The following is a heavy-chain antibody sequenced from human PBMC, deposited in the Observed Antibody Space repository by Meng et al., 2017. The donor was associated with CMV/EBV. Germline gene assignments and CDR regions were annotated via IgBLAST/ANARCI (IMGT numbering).Heavy chain of an antibody. CDR1: GGSISSGGYY. D-gene: IGHD6-13*01. CDR3: ARMGIAAAGVVDY. CDR2: IYYSGST. Sequence: SETLSLTCTVSGGSISSGGYYWSWIRQHPGKGLEWIGYIYYSGSTYYNQSLKSRVTISVDTSKNQFSLKLSSVTAADTAVYYCARMGIAAAGVVDYWGQGTLVTVSS. V-gene: IGHV4-31*03. J-gene: IGHJ4*02.